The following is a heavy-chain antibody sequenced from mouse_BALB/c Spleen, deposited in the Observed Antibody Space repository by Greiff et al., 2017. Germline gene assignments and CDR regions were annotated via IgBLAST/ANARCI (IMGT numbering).Heavy chain of an antibody. V-gene: IGHV2-2*01. D-gene: IGHD2-1*01. J-gene: IGHJ1*01. CDR2: IWSGGST. CDR1: GFSFTSYG. Sequence: QVQLKESGPGLVQPSQTLSITCTASGFSFTSYGVHWVRQSPGKGLEWLGVIWSGGSTDYNAASISRLSISTDNSKNQVFFKMSSLQADDAAIYYCGKNGNPYFDVWGAGTTVTVSS. CDR3: GKNGNPYFDV.